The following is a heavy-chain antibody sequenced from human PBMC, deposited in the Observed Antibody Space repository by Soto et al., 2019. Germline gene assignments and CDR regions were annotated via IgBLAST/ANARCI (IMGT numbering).Heavy chain of an antibody. CDR2: IWYDGSNK. CDR3: ARPERPDYYGSGSSRIYYYYYMYV. V-gene: IGHV3-33*01. Sequence: QVQLVESGGGVVQPGRSLRLSCAASGFTFSSYGMHWVRQAPGKGLEWVAVIWYDGSNKYYADSVKGRFTISRDNSKNTLYLQMNSLRAEDTAVYYCARPERPDYYGSGSSRIYYYYYMYVWGKGTTVTVSS. CDR1: GFTFSSYG. J-gene: IGHJ6*03. D-gene: IGHD3-10*01.